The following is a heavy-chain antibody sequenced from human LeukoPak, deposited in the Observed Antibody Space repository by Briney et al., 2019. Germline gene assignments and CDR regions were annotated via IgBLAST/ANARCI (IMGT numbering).Heavy chain of an antibody. CDR3: ATLPRRRSPYYYYYYMDV. CDR2: MNPNSGNT. D-gene: IGHD2-15*01. Sequence: ASVKVSCKASGYTFTSYDINWVRQATGRGLEWMGWMNPNSGNTGYAQKFQGRVTMTRNTSISTAYMELSSLRSEDTAVYYCATLPRRRSPYYYYYYMDVWGKGTTVTVSS. V-gene: IGHV1-8*01. CDR1: GYTFTSYD. J-gene: IGHJ6*03.